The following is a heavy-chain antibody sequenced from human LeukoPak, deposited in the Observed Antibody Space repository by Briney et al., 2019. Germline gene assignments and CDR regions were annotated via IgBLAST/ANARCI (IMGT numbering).Heavy chain of an antibody. CDR1: GFTFSSYW. D-gene: IGHD3-22*01. J-gene: IGHJ4*02. Sequence: GRSLRLSCAASGFTFSSYWMSWVRQAPGKGLEWVANINQDGSEKNYVGSVKGRFTISRDNAKNSPFLQMNSVRAEDTAVYYCAYGNNYDSSGSLFDYWGQGTLVTVSS. CDR3: AYGNNYDSSGSLFDY. CDR2: INQDGSEK. V-gene: IGHV3-7*01.